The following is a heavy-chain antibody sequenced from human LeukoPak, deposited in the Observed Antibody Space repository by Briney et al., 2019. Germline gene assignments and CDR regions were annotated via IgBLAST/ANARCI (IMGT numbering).Heavy chain of an antibody. CDR1: GFTFSSYG. J-gene: IGHJ6*03. V-gene: IGHV3-30*02. CDR2: IRYDGSNK. D-gene: IGHD2-2*01. CDR3: AKDAAYCSSTSCYYYYYYMDV. Sequence: PGGSLRLSCAASGFTFSSYGMHWVRQAPGKGLEWVAFIRYDGSNKYYADSVKGRFTISRDNSKNTLYLQMNSLRAEDTAVYYCAKDAAYCSSTSCYYYYYYMDVWGKGTTVTVSS.